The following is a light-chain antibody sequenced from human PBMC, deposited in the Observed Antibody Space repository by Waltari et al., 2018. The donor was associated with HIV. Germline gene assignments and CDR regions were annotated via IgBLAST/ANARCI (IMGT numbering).Light chain of an antibody. Sequence: YVLTQPPSVSVAPGKTARITCGVDTIGRETVHWYQQRPGQAPVTVIYDDSDRPSGIPERFSGSKSGNTATLTINRVEVGDEADYYCQVWESSSEHWVFGGGTKLTVL. CDR2: DDS. J-gene: IGLJ3*02. CDR1: TIGRET. V-gene: IGLV3-21*01. CDR3: QVWESSSEHWV.